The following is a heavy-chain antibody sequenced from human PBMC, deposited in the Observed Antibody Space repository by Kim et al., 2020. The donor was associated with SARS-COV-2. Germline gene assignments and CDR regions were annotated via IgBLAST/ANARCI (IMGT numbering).Heavy chain of an antibody. Sequence: GESLKISCKGSGYSFTSYWIGWVRQMPGKGLEWMGIIYPGDSDTRYSPSFQGQVTISADKSISTAYLQWSSLKASDTAMYYCARGYYGSGSIHDYYYYGMDVWGQGTTVTVSS. CDR2: IYPGDSDT. V-gene: IGHV5-51*01. CDR1: GYSFTSYW. CDR3: ARGYYGSGSIHDYYYYGMDV. D-gene: IGHD3-10*01. J-gene: IGHJ6*02.